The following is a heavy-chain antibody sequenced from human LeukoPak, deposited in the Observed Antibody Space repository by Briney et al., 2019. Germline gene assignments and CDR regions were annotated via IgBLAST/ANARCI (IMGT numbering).Heavy chain of an antibody. Sequence: SETLSLTCTVSGGSISSYYWSWIRQPPGKGLEWIGRIYTSGSTNYNPSLKSRVTMSVDTSKNQFSLKLSSVTAADTAVYYCAIQEVYCSSTSCYGRWFDPWGQGTLVTVSS. J-gene: IGHJ5*02. V-gene: IGHV4-4*07. D-gene: IGHD2-2*01. CDR2: IYTSGST. CDR1: GGSISSYY. CDR3: AIQEVYCSSTSCYGRWFDP.